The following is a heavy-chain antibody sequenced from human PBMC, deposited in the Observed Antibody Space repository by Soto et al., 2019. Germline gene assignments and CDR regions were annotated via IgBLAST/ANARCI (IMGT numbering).Heavy chain of an antibody. Sequence: QVQLVESGGGVVQPGRSLRLSCAASGFTFSSYGMHWVRQAPGKGLEWVAVIWSGGSNENYADSVKGRFTLSRDNSKNMLYLQMNSLRAEDTAVYYCARGPGTSYFDYWGQGSLVTVSS. D-gene: IGHD2-2*01. CDR1: GFTFSSYG. V-gene: IGHV3-33*01. CDR2: IWSGGSNE. J-gene: IGHJ4*02. CDR3: ARGPGTSYFDY.